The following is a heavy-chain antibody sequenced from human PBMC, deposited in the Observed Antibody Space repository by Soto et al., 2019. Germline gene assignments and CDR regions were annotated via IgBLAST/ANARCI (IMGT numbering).Heavy chain of an antibody. CDR3: AKDPSYCSSTSCYYFDY. D-gene: IGHD2-2*01. J-gene: IGHJ4*02. CDR1: GFTFSSYA. Sequence: PGGSLRLSCAASGFTFSSYAMSWVRQAPGKGLEWVSAISGSGGSTYYADSVKGRFTISRDNSKNTLYLQMNSLRAEDTAVYYYAKDPSYCSSTSCYYFDYWGQGTLVTVSS. CDR2: ISGSGGST. V-gene: IGHV3-23*01.